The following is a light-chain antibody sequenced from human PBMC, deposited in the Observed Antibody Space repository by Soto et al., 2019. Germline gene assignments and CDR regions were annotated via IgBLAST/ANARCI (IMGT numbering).Light chain of an antibody. Sequence: QSVLTQSPSASASLGASVKLTCTLSSGHSSYAIAWHQQQPEKGPRYLMKLNSDGSHSKGDGIPDRFSGSSSGAERYLTISSLESEDEADYCCQTWGTGIQGVFGGGTKVTVL. J-gene: IGLJ3*02. V-gene: IGLV4-69*01. CDR2: LNSDGSH. CDR1: SGHSSYA. CDR3: QTWGTGIQGV.